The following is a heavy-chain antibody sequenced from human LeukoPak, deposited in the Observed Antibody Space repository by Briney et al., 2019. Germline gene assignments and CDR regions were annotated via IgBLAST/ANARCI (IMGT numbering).Heavy chain of an antibody. CDR3: ARGISYYDSSGYPDY. Sequence: AGGSLRLSCAASGFTFSSYGMHWVRQAPGKGLEWVAVIWYDVSNKYYADSVKGRFTISRDNSKNTLYLQTNSLRAEDTAVYYCARGISYYDSSGYPDYWGQGTLVTVSS. D-gene: IGHD3-22*01. CDR2: IWYDVSNK. V-gene: IGHV3-33*01. CDR1: GFTFSSYG. J-gene: IGHJ4*02.